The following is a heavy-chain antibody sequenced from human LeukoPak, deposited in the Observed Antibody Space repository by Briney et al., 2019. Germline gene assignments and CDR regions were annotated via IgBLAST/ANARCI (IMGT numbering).Heavy chain of an antibody. Sequence: KPSETLSLTCTVSGGSISSSSYYWGWLRQPPGKGLEWIGSIYYSGSTYYNPSHKSRVTISVDTSKNQFSLKLSSVTAADTAVYYCARGRRGYSYGHEGLTRFDPWGQGTLVTVSS. CDR3: ARGRRGYSYGHEGLTRFDP. CDR2: IYYSGST. V-gene: IGHV4-39*01. J-gene: IGHJ5*02. CDR1: GGSISSSSYY. D-gene: IGHD5-18*01.